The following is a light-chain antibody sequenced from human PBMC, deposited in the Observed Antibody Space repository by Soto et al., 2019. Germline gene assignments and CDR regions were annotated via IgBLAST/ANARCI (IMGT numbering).Light chain of an antibody. Sequence: EIVLTQSPATLSLSPGERATLSCRASQSVSSYLAWYQQKPGQAPRLLISDASNRATGIPARFSGSGSGTDCTLTISSLEPEDCAVYYCQQRSNWPPLTVGGGTKVEIK. V-gene: IGKV3-11*01. CDR1: QSVSSY. J-gene: IGKJ4*01. CDR3: QQRSNWPPLT. CDR2: DAS.